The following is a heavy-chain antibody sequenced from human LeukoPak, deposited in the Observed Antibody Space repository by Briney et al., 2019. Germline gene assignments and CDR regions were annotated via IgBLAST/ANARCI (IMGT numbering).Heavy chain of an antibody. V-gene: IGHV4-4*09. CDR1: GGSISSYY. J-gene: IGHJ4*02. CDR3: ARRTAAGTAFDY. D-gene: IGHD6-13*01. Sequence: SETLSPTCTVSGGSISSYYWSWIRQPPGKGLEWIGYIYTSGSTNYNPSLKSRVTISVDTSKNQFSLKLSSVTAADTAVYYCARRTAAGTAFDYWGQGTLVTVSS. CDR2: IYTSGST.